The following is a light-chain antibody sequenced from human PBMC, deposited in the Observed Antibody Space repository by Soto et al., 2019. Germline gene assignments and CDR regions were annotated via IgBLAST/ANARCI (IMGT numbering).Light chain of an antibody. V-gene: IGKV4-1*01. J-gene: IGKJ4*01. CDR3: QQYYDTPLT. CDR2: WAS. CDR1: QSLLYSSNNRNY. Sequence: DIVMTQSPDSLAVSLGERATINCKSSQSLLYSSNNRNYLAWYQQKSGQPPKLLIYWASSRESGVPDRFSSSGSGTDFTLTISSLQAEDVAVYYCQQYYDTPLTFGGGTKVEIK.